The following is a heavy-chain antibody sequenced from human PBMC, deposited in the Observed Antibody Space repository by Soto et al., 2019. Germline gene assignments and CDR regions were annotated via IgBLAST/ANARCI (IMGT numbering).Heavy chain of an antibody. J-gene: IGHJ6*03. CDR2: INHGGGT. V-gene: IGHV4-34*01. CDR1: GRSFSGYY. Sequence: QVQLQQWGAGLLKPSETLSLTCAVYGRSFSGYYWSWIRQSPGRGWEWMGEINHGGGTNYNPSLKTWVTILIDAPKNQFYLKMSYVTAAETAVYYCARSPYMDVWGKGTTVIVSS. CDR3: ARSPYMDV.